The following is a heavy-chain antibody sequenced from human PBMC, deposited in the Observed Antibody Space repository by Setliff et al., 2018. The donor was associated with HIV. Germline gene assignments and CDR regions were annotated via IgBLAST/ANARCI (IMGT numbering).Heavy chain of an antibody. J-gene: IGHJ4*02. V-gene: IGHV3-33*01. CDR1: FTSYG. CDR3: ARVTTDDNSIFPY. Sequence: FTSYGMHWVRQAPGKGLEWVAVRWYDGSYKYYADSGKGRFTISRDNSKNTLYLQMNSLRAEDTAVYYSARVTTDDNSIFPYWGQGTLVTVSS. CDR2: RWYDGSYK. D-gene: IGHD3-22*01.